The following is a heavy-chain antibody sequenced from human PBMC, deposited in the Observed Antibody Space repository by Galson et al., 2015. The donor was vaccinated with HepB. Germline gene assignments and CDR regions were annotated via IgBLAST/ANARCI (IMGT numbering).Heavy chain of an antibody. D-gene: IGHD3-22*01. CDR3: ARGISIYDTTNFYSYGFDI. V-gene: IGHV1-46*01. J-gene: IGHJ3*02. Sequence: SVKVSCKASGYTFTSYYMHWVRQAPGQGPEWMGIINTIGGSTSSAKNFQGRVTMTRDTSMSTVYMELSSLKSEDTAVYYCARGISIYDTTNFYSYGFDIWGQGTMVTVSS. CDR1: GYTFTSYY. CDR2: INTIGGST.